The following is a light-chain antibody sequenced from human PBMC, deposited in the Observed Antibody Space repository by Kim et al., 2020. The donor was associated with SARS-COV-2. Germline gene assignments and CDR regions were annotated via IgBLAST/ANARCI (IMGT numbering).Light chain of an antibody. CDR1: SNDVGGYNY. CDR3: CSYAGRQIIM. CDR2: DVT. J-gene: IGLJ3*02. V-gene: IGLV2-11*01. Sequence: QSALTQPRSVSGSPGQSVTISCTGTSNDVGGYNYVTWYQQRPGKAPKLMIYDVTKRPSGVPDRFSGSRSGNTASLTISGLQAEDEADYYCCSYAGRQIIMFGGGTKLTVL.